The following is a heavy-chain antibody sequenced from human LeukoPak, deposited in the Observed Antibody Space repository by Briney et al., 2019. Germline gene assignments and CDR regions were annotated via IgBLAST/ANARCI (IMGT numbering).Heavy chain of an antibody. J-gene: IGHJ4*02. Sequence: ASVKVSCKASGYTFTSYGIRWVRQAPGQGLEWMGWISAYNGNTNYAQKPHGRVTMTTDTSTSTAYMELRSLRSDDTAVYYCARSGITNRWVPSAAPSDYWGQGTLVTVSS. CDR3: ARSGITNRWVPSAAPSDY. CDR1: GYTFTSYG. V-gene: IGHV1-18*01. D-gene: IGHD1-14*01. CDR2: ISAYNGNT.